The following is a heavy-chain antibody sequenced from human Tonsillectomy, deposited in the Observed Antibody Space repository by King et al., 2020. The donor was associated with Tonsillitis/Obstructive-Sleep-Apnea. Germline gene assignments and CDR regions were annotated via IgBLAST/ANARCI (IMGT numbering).Heavy chain of an antibody. CDR1: GYTFTDYP. V-gene: IGHV7-4-1*02. D-gene: IGHD2-2*01. CDR2: INTNTGNP. CDR3: ARDEEIPVASYYYYYMDV. J-gene: IGHJ6*03. Sequence: VQLVESGSELKKSGASVKVSCKASGYTFTDYPMNWVRQAPGQGLEWMGWINTNTGNPTYAQGFTGRFVFSLDTSVGTAYLQISSLKAEDTAVYYCARDEEIPVASYYYYYMDVWGKGTTVTVSS.